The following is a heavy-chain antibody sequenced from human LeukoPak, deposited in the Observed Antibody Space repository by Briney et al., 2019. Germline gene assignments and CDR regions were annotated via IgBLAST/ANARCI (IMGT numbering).Heavy chain of an antibody. V-gene: IGHV3-23*01. CDR3: ARLGTAMATLDY. CDR2: ISGSGGST. D-gene: IGHD5-18*01. J-gene: IGHJ4*02. CDR1: GFTFSSYA. Sequence: GGSLRLSCAASGFTFSSYAMSWVRQAPGKGLEWVSAISGSGGSTYYADSVKGRFTISRDNSKNTLYLQMNSLRAEDTAAYYCARLGTAMATLDYWGQGTLVTVSS.